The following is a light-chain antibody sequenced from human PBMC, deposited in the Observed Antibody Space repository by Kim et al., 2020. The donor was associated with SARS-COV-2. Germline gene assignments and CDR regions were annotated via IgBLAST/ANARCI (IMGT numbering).Light chain of an antibody. CDR2: GAS. J-gene: IGKJ1*01. Sequence: LSPGERATLSCRASQSVTSSYLAWYQKKPGQAPRLLMYGASSRTTGIPDRFSGSGSGTDFTLTISRLEPEDFAVYYCQQYGSSRTFGQGTKVDIK. V-gene: IGKV3-20*01. CDR3: QQYGSSRT. CDR1: QSVTSSY.